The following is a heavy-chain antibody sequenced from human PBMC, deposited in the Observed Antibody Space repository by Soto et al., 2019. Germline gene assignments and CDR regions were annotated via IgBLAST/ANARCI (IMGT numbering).Heavy chain of an antibody. CDR1: GGSISSSNW. CDR2: IYHSGST. Sequence: QVQLQESGPGLVKPSGTLSLTCAVSGGSISSSNWWSWVRQPPGKGLEWIGEIYHSGSTNYNPSRKGRVPISVAKSKTKFPRKRSSVPAAATAVYYGGCAAPPKNWSDPWGQGPRVTVPS. V-gene: IGHV4-4*02. CDR3: GCAAPPKNWSDP. J-gene: IGHJ5*02. D-gene: IGHD2-8*01.